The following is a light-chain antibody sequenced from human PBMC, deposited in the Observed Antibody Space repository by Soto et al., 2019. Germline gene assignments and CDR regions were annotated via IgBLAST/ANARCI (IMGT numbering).Light chain of an antibody. Sequence: QSVLTQPPSASGSPGQSVTISCTGTRSDVGGYNYVSWYQQHLGKAPKLMIYEVNQRPSGVPDRFSGSKSGNTASLTVSGLQAEDEADYYCSSYAGSNNYVFGTGTKVTVL. CDR2: EVN. J-gene: IGLJ1*01. CDR3: SSYAGSNNYV. CDR1: RSDVGGYNY. V-gene: IGLV2-8*01.